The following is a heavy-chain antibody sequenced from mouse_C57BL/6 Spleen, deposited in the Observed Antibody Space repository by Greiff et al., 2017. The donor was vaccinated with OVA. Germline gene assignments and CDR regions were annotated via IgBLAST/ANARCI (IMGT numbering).Heavy chain of an antibody. CDR3: ARRGNYVNYAMDY. CDR1: GYAFSSYW. V-gene: IGHV1-80*01. Sequence: QVQLQQSGAELVKPGASVKISCKASGYAFSSYWMNWVKQRPGKGLEWIGQIYPGDGDTNYNGKFKGKATLTADKSSSTAYMQLSSLTSEDSAVYFGARRGNYVNYAMDYWGQGTSVTVSS. D-gene: IGHD1-1*01. CDR2: IYPGDGDT. J-gene: IGHJ4*01.